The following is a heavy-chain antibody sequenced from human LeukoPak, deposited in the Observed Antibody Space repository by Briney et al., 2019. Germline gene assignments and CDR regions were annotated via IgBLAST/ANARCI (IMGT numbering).Heavy chain of an antibody. CDR1: GGSISSYY. J-gene: IGHJ4*02. V-gene: IGHV4-59*01. D-gene: IGHD3-9*01. Sequence: SETLPLTCTVSGGSISSYYWSWIRQPPGKGLEWIGYIYYSGSTNYNPSLKSRVTISVDTSKNQFSLKLSSVTAADTAVYYCARSTLDILLGYWGQGTLVTVSS. CDR3: ARSTLDILLGY. CDR2: IYYSGST.